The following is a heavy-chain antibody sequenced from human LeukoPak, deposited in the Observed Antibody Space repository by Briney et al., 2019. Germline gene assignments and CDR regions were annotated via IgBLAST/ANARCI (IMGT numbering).Heavy chain of an antibody. J-gene: IGHJ4*02. D-gene: IGHD4-11*01. V-gene: IGHV1-2*02. CDR3: ARSYSNYVNLGYY. CDR2: INPNSGGT. CDR1: GYTFTGYY. Sequence: ASVKVSCKASGYTFTGYYMHWVRQAPGQGLERMGWINPNSGGTNYAQKFQGRVTMTRDTSISTAYMELSRLRSDDTAVYYCARSYSNYVNLGYYWGQGTLVTVSS.